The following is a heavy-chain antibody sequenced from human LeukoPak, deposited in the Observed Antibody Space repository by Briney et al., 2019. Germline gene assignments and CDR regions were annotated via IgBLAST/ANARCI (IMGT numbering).Heavy chain of an antibody. V-gene: IGHV3-30*04. CDR1: GFTFRNYV. J-gene: IGHJ3*02. CDR2: ISQDGSTQ. Sequence: GGSLRLSCAASGFTFRNYVMHWGRQAPGKGLEWVAGISQDGSTQYYADSVKGRFTMSRDSSKNTVHLQMNSLRAEDTALYYCARENSAFDIWGHGTMVTVSS. D-gene: IGHD4-23*01. CDR3: ARENSAFDI.